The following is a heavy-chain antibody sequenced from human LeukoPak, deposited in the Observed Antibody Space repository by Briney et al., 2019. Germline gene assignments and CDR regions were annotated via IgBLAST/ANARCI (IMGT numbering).Heavy chain of an antibody. D-gene: IGHD3-10*01. Sequence: ASVKVSCKSSGYTFTSYYMYWVRQAPGQGLEWMGIINPSGGSTSYAQKFQGRVTMTRDTSTSTVYMELSSLRSEDTAVYYCARDSGMVRGTVYYWGQGTLVTVSS. CDR3: ARDSGMVRGTVYY. J-gene: IGHJ4*02. V-gene: IGHV1-46*01. CDR2: INPSGGST. CDR1: GYTFTSYY.